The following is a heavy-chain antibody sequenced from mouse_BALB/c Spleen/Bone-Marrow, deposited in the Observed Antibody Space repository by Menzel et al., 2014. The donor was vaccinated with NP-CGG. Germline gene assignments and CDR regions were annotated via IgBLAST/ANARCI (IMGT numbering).Heavy chain of an antibody. D-gene: IGHD2-4*01. Sequence: EVQLQQSGPELVKPGASVKMSCKASGYTFTSYVIHWVKQKPGQGLEWIGYINPFNDATKYNEKFKGKATLSSDKSSNTAYMELSSPTSEDSAVYYCAREELRRGYYCAMDYWGQGSSVTVSS. CDR3: AREELRRGYYCAMDY. CDR1: GYTFTSYV. V-gene: IGHV1-14*01. J-gene: IGHJ4*01. CDR2: INPFNDAT.